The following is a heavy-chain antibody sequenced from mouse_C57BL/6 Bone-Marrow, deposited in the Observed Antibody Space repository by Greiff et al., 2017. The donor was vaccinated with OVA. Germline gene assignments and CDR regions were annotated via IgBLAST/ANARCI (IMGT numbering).Heavy chain of an antibody. Sequence: VQLQQSGPELVKPGASVKISCKASGYAFSSSWMNWVKQRPGKGLEWIGRIYPGDGDTNYNGKFKGKATLTADKSSSTAYMQLSSLTSEDSAVYFCARWGDYYGPRGDYWGQGTTLTVSS. V-gene: IGHV1-82*01. J-gene: IGHJ2*01. CDR3: ARWGDYYGPRGDY. CDR1: GYAFSSSW. D-gene: IGHD1-2*01. CDR2: IYPGDGDT.